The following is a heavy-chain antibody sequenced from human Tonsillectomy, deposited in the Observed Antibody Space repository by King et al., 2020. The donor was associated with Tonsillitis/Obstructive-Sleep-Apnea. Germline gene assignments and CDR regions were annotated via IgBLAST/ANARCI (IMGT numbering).Heavy chain of an antibody. Sequence: EVQLVESGGGLVKPGGSLRLSCAASGFTFSSYSMNWVRQAPGKGLEWVSSIISSSSYIYYADSVKGRFTISRDNAKNSLYLQMNSLRAEDTAVYYCARDPRYCSSTSCYSYYYYYYMDVWGKGTTVTVSS. CDR3: ARDPRYCSSTSCYSYYYYYYMDV. D-gene: IGHD2-2*01. J-gene: IGHJ6*03. CDR1: GFTFSSYS. CDR2: IISSSSYI. V-gene: IGHV3-21*01.